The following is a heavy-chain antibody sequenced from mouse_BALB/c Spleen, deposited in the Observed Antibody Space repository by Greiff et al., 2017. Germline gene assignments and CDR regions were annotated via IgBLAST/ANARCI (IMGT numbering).Heavy chain of an antibody. CDR2: ISNGGGST. D-gene: IGHD1-1*01. J-gene: IGHJ4*01. V-gene: IGHV5-12-2*01. Sequence: EVMLVESGGGLVQPGGSLKLSCAASGFTFSSYTMSWVRQTPEKRLEWVAYISNGGGSTYYPDTVKGRFTISRDNAKNTLYLQMSSLKSEDTAMYYCARHYYALYYAMDYWGQGTSVTVSS. CDR3: ARHYYALYYAMDY. CDR1: GFTFSSYT.